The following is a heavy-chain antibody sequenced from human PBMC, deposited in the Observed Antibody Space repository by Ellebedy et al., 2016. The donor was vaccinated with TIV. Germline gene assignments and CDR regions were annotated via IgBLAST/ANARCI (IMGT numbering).Heavy chain of an antibody. CDR3: VYSTGYNLFAF. J-gene: IGHJ4*02. CDR2: IYTDAKS. D-gene: IGHD3-22*01. CDR1: GFSVSNNY. Sequence: GGSLRLXCAASGFSVSNNYMSWVRQAPGKGLEWVSFIYTDAKSYYADSVRGRFTISRDSSKNTLYLQMDSLTDEDTAVYYCVYSTGYNLFAFWGQGTLVTVSS. V-gene: IGHV3-66*01.